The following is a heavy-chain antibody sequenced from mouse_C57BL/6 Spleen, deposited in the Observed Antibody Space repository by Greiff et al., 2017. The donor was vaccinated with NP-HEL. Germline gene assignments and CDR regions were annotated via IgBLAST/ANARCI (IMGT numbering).Heavy chain of an antibody. CDR1: GYTFTSYW. J-gene: IGHJ3*01. V-gene: IGHV1-50*01. D-gene: IGHD2-5*01. Sequence: QVQLQQPGAELVKPGASVKLSCKASGYTFTSYWMQWVKQRPGQGLEWIGEIDPSDSYTNYNQKFKGKATLTVDTSSSTAYMQLSSLTSEDSAVYYCAPYSNYDWFAYWGQGTLVTVSA. CDR2: IDPSDSYT. CDR3: APYSNYDWFAY.